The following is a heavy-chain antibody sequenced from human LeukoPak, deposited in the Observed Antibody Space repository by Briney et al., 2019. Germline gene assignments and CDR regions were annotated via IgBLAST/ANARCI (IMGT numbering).Heavy chain of an antibody. CDR2: IYYSGST. J-gene: IGHJ4*02. CDR3: ARGGIQLWTFADY. CDR1: GGSFSGYY. Sequence: PSETLSLTCAVYGGSFSGYYWSWIRQPPGKGLEWIGYIYYSGSTNYNPSLKSRVTISVDTSKNQFSLKLSSVTAADTAVYYCARGGIQLWTFADYWGQGTLVTVSS. D-gene: IGHD5-18*01. V-gene: IGHV4-59*01.